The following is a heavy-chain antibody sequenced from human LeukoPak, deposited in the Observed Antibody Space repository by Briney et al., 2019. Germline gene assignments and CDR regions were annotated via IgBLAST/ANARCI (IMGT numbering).Heavy chain of an antibody. CDR2: ISYDGSNK. Sequence: GGSLRLSCAASGFTFSSYGMHWVRQAPGKGLEWVAVISYDGSNKYYADSVKGRFTISRDNSKNTLYLQMNSLRAEDTAVYYCAKCREGYCSGGSCYWAVDYWGQGTLVTVSS. CDR3: AKCREGYCSGGSCYWAVDY. D-gene: IGHD2-15*01. J-gene: IGHJ4*02. CDR1: GFTFSSYG. V-gene: IGHV3-30*18.